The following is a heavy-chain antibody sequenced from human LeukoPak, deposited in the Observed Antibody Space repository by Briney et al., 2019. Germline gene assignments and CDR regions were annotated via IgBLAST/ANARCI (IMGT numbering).Heavy chain of an antibody. V-gene: IGHV4-39*01. J-gene: IGHJ2*01. Sequence: SEALSLTCTVSGGSISSSNYYWGWIRQPPGKGLEWVGSIYHSGSTYYNPSLKSRVTISVDMSKNQFSLKLRSVTAADTAVYYCARMSYGSYWYFDLWGRGTLVTVSS. CDR3: ARMSYGSYWYFDL. CDR2: IYHSGST. CDR1: GGSISSSNYY. D-gene: IGHD1-26*01.